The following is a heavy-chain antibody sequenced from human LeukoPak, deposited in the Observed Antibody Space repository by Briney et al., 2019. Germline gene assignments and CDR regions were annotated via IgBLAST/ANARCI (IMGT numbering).Heavy chain of an antibody. CDR2: IYYSGST. CDR1: GGSLSSYY. Sequence: KPSETLSLTCTVSGGSLSSYYWSWIRQPPGEGLEWIGYIYYSGSTNYNPSLKGRVTISVDTPKNQFSLKLSSVTAADTAVYYCARQKAYSSSWRYYYDSSGYLPANAFDIWGQGTMVTVSS. J-gene: IGHJ3*02. V-gene: IGHV4-59*08. CDR3: ARQKAYSSSWRYYYDSSGYLPANAFDI. D-gene: IGHD3-22*01.